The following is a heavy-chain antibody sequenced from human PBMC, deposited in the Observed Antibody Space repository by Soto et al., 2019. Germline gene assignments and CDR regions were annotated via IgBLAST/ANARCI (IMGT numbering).Heavy chain of an antibody. CDR3: AGIYSGSPGGTLRY. V-gene: IGHV4-31*03. CDR1: GGSISSGGYY. J-gene: IGHJ4*02. CDR2: IYYSGST. Sequence: QVQLQESGPGLVKPSQTLSLTCTVSGGSISSGGYYWSWIRQHPGKGLEWIGYIYYSGSTYYNPSLKSRVTLSVNPSKDPFPLKLSSVTAADTAVYYCAGIYSGSPGGTLRYWGQGTLVTVSS. D-gene: IGHD1-26*01.